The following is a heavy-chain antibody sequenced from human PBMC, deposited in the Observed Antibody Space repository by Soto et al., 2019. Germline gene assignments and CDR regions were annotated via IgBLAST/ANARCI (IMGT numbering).Heavy chain of an antibody. V-gene: IGHV4-59*01. CDR1: GGSINNNF. Sequence: PSETLSLTCTVSGGSINNNFWGWIRQPPGKGLEWIGYVYYDGHTDYNPSLESRVTISVDTSKNQFSLKLSSVTAADTAVYYCASSRGSSSWYGAYYYYGMDVWGQGTTVTVSS. J-gene: IGHJ6*02. D-gene: IGHD6-13*01. CDR3: ASSRGSSSWYGAYYYYGMDV. CDR2: VYYDGHT.